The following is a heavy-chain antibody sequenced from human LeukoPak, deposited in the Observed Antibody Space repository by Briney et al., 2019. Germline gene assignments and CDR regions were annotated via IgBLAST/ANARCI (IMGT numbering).Heavy chain of an antibody. CDR1: GYSFTSYW. V-gene: IGHV5-51*01. J-gene: IGHJ4*02. D-gene: IGHD4-17*01. CDR2: IYPGDSDT. CDR3: ARQGSDGDYIEDY. Sequence: GGSLQISCKGSGYSFTSYWIGWVRQMPGKGLEWMGIIYPGDSDTRYSPSFQGQVTISADKSISTACLQWSSLKASDTAMYYCARQGSDGDYIEDYWGQGTLVTVSS.